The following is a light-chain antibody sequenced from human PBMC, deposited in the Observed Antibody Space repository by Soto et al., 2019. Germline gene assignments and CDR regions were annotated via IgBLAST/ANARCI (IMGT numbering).Light chain of an antibody. Sequence: QSALTQPASVSGSPGQSIAISCTGTSSDVGGYDYVSWYQQHPGKAPKVIIYDVNNRPSGVSNRFSGSKSGNTASLTISGLQAEDEADYYCSSYTISSTVVFGGGTQLTVL. V-gene: IGLV2-14*01. J-gene: IGLJ2*01. CDR2: DVN. CDR1: SSDVGGYDY. CDR3: SSYTISSTVV.